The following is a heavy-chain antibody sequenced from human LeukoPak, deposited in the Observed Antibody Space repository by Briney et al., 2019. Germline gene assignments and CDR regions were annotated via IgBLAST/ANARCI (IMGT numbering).Heavy chain of an antibody. CDR1: GGSISSSSYY. CDR3: ARDVYSSSSLDY. Sequence: SETLSLTCTVSGGSISSSSYYWGWIRQPPGKGLEWIGSIYYSGSTYYNPSLKSRVTISVDTSKNQFSLKLSSVTAADTAVYYCARDVYSSSSLDYWGQGTLVTVSS. D-gene: IGHD6-6*01. V-gene: IGHV4-39*02. CDR2: IYYSGST. J-gene: IGHJ4*02.